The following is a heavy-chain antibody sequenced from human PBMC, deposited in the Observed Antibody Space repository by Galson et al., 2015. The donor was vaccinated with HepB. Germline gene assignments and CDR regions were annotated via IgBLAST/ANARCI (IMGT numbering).Heavy chain of an antibody. CDR1: GFTFSSYN. CDR3: ARGHSWGPLDH. J-gene: IGHJ5*02. D-gene: IGHD3-16*01. CDR2: ISSTSSYI. V-gene: IGHV3-21*01. Sequence: SLRLSCAASGFTFSSYNMNWVRQAPGRGLEWVSSISSTSSYIYYADSVKGRFTISRDNAKNSLFLQMNSLSAEDTAVYYCARGHSWGPLDHWGQGTLVTVSS.